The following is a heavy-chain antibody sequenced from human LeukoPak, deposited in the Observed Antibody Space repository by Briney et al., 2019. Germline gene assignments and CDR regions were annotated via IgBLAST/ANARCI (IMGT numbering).Heavy chain of an antibody. CDR1: GFSLSTSGMC. J-gene: IGHJ4*02. CDR3: ARIHRSNVLRYFDWFAEEYYFDY. V-gene: IGHV2-70*11. D-gene: IGHD3-9*01. Sequence: SGPTLVNPTQTLTLTCTSSGFSLSTSGMCVSWIRQPPGKALEWLARIDWDDDKYYSTSLKTRLTISKDTSKNQVVLTMTNMDPVDTATYYCARIHRSNVLRYFDWFAEEYYFDYWGQGTLVTVSS. CDR2: IDWDDDK.